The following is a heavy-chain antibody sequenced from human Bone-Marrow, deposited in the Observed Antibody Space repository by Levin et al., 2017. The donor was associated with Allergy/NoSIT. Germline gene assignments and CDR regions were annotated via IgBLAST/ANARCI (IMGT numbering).Heavy chain of an antibody. V-gene: IGHV3-30*18. CDR3: AKWGGSDAFDS. Sequence: GGSLRLSCAASGFTFSSYGMHWVRQAPGKGLEWVAVISYDGSNKYYADSVKGRFTISRDNSKNTLYLQMNSLRAEDTALYYCAKWGGSDAFDSWGQGTMVTASS. CDR2: ISYDGSNK. D-gene: IGHD1-26*01. CDR1: GFTFSSYG. J-gene: IGHJ3*02.